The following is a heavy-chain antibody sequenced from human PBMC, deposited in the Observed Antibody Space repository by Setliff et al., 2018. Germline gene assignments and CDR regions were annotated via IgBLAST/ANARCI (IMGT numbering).Heavy chain of an antibody. Sequence: SETLSLTCTVSGGSISRDYWMWIRQPPGKGLEWIGYIFYSGSTNYNPALKSRVTISKDTSKNQFSLRLNSVSAADTAVYYCARGGEYYYGSGTIDSWGQGTLVTVSS. CDR3: ARGGEYYYGSGTIDS. V-gene: IGHV4-59*01. J-gene: IGHJ4*02. CDR2: IFYSGST. D-gene: IGHD3-10*01. CDR1: GGSISRDY.